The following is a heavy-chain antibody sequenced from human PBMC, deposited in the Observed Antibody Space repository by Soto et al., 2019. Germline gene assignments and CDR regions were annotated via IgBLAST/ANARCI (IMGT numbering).Heavy chain of an antibody. Sequence: QVQLQQWGARLLKPSETLSLTCAVYGGSFSGYSWTWIRQPPGTGLEWIGEINHSGSTNYNPSFKSRVTISVDTSKNQFSLKLTSVTAADTAVYYCARDKITGLFDYWGQGTLVTVSS. CDR3: ARDKITGLFDY. CDR1: GGSFSGYS. CDR2: INHSGST. D-gene: IGHD2-8*02. J-gene: IGHJ4*02. V-gene: IGHV4-34*01.